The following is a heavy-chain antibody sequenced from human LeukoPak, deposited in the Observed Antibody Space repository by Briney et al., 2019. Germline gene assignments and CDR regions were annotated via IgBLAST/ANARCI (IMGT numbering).Heavy chain of an antibody. Sequence: GGSLRLSCAASGFTFNNSWMAWVRQAPGKGLEWVANIKQDGSTKHYADSLKGRFTISRDNPKNSLYLQMNSLRADDTAVYYCARDTDGSLDYWGQGILVTVAS. V-gene: IGHV3-7*01. CDR2: IKQDGSTK. CDR3: ARDTDGSLDY. CDR1: GFTFNNSW. J-gene: IGHJ4*02. D-gene: IGHD1-26*01.